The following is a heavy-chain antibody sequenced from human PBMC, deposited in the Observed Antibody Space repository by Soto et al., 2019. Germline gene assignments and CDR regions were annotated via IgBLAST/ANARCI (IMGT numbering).Heavy chain of an antibody. Sequence: QAQLVQSGAEVRAPGVSVKVSCKASGYIFTDYYIHWVRQAPGQGLEYLGVAYPHAATTYIAQKFQGRITVTMDRSTSTVDMELTSLTPEDTAIYYCARERDQAYWFDPWGQGTLVTVSS. J-gene: IGHJ5*02. CDR2: AYPHAATT. V-gene: IGHV1-46*03. CDR3: ARERDQAYWFDP. CDR1: GYIFTDYY. D-gene: IGHD2-2*01.